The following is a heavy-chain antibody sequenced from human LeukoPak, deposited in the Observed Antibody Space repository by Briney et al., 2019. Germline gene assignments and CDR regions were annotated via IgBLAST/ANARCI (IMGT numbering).Heavy chain of an antibody. V-gene: IGHV1-45*02. D-gene: IGHD3-10*01. CDR3: ARGPPPSRVRGVDYGMDV. J-gene: IGHJ6*02. Sequence: SVKVSCKASGYTFTYRYLHWVRQAPGQALEWMGWITPFNGNTNYAQKFQDRVTITRDRSMSTAYMELSSLRSEDTAVYYCARGPPPSRVRGVDYGMDVWGQGTTVTVSS. CDR1: GYTFTYRY. CDR2: ITPFNGNT.